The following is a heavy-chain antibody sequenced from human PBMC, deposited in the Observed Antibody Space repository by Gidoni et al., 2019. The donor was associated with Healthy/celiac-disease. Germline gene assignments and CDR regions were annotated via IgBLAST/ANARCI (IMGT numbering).Heavy chain of an antibody. CDR2: INHSGST. J-gene: IGHJ6*02. CDR1: GGSFTGYY. Sequence: VQLQPWGAGLFKPSATLSLTCAVYGGSFTGYYWSWIRQPPGKGLEWIGEINHSGSTNYNPSLKSRVTISVDTSKNQFSLKLSSVTAADTAVYYCARARSLRTGGGYYYYYYGMDVWGQGTTVTVSS. D-gene: IGHD3-16*01. CDR3: ARARSLRTGGGYYYYYYGMDV. V-gene: IGHV4-34*01.